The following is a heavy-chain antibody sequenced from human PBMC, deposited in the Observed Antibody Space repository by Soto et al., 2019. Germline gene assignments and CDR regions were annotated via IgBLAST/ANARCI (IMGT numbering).Heavy chain of an antibody. Sequence: ASVKVSCKASGGTFSSYAISWVRQAPGQGLEWMGGIIPIFGTANYAQKFQGRVTITADESTSTAYMELSSLRSEDTAVYYCARSKDIVVVVAASITYDYWGQGTLVTVSS. CDR3: ARSKDIVVVVAASITYDY. J-gene: IGHJ4*02. D-gene: IGHD2-15*01. CDR1: GGTFSSYA. V-gene: IGHV1-69*13. CDR2: IIPIFGTA.